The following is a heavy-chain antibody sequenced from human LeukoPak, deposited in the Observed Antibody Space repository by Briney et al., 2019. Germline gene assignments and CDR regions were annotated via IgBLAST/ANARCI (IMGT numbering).Heavy chain of an antibody. CDR1: GFRFSNYW. J-gene: IGHJ4*02. CDR3: ARDMETGGRACDS. D-gene: IGHD2-8*02. V-gene: IGHV3-74*01. CDR2: IRTDGGST. Sequence: GGSLRLSCAASGFRFSNYWIHWVRPAPAKGLVWVSRIRTDGGSTAYADFVKGRFTISRDNAKNTVYLQMNSLRADDTAVYYCARDMETGGRACDSGGQGTLVTVSS.